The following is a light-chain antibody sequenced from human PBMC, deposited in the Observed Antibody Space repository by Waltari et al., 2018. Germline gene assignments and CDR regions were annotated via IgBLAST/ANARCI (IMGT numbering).Light chain of an antibody. CDR2: NNK. CDR1: YSNLGINY. CDR3: AAWDDNLGGV. Sequence: QYVLTQPPSASGTTGQRVTTSCSGSYSNLGINYVCWYQHLPGTAPKLLIFNNKPLPPGVPDRVSASRAGTSAPLAISGLRSEDEADYYGAAWDDNLGGVFGVGTRLAVL. J-gene: IGLJ2*01. V-gene: IGLV1-47*01.